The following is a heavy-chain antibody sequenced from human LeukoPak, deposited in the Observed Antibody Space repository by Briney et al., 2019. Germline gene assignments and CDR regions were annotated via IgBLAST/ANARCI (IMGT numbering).Heavy chain of an antibody. J-gene: IGHJ4*02. CDR3: ARISVVSRSGPLDY. V-gene: IGHV3-23*01. CDR2: IRSGDYT. D-gene: IGHD3-10*01. CDR1: GFTFSSYA. Sequence: GGSLRLSCAASGFTFSSYAMTWVRQAPGKGLEWVSTIRSGDYTYYADSVKGRLSVSRDNSKNTLYLEMNSLRAEDAAVYYCARISVVSRSGPLDYWGQGTLVTVSS.